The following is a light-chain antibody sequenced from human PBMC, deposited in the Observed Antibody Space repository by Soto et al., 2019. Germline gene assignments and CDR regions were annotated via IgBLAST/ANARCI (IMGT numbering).Light chain of an antibody. V-gene: IGKV1-5*01. CDR2: GVS. CDR1: QSISRW. J-gene: IGKJ1*01. Sequence: DVQMTQSPFTLSASVGDRVTITCRASQSISRWLDWYQQKPGKAPSLLIYGVSSLQSGVPSRFSGSGSGTEYTLTISSLQPDDFATYYCQQYNSYSPPTFGQGTKGEIK. CDR3: QQYNSYSPPT.